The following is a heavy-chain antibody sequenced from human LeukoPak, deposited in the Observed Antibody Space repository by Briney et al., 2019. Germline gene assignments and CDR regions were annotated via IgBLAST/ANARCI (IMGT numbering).Heavy chain of an antibody. CDR2: IRYDGSNK. V-gene: IGHV3-30*02. Sequence: GGSLRLSCAASGFTFSSYGMHWVRQAPGKGLEWVAFIRYDGSNKYYADSVKGRFTISRDNSKNTLYLQMNSLRAEGTAVYYCAKEGCSSTSCLGFDYYYMDVWGKGTTVTVSS. CDR3: AKEGCSSTSCLGFDYYYMDV. D-gene: IGHD2-2*01. CDR1: GFTFSSYG. J-gene: IGHJ6*03.